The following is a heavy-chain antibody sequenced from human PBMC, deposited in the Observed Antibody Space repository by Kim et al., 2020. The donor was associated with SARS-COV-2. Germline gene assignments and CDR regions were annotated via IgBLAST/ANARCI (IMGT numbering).Heavy chain of an antibody. Sequence: KYYADSVKGRFTRSRDNSKNTLFLQMNSLRTEDTAVYYCARVAVRANHLDYWGQGTLVTVSS. J-gene: IGHJ4*02. V-gene: IGHV3-30*01. CDR3: ARVAVRANHLDY. CDR2: K. D-gene: IGHD1-26*01.